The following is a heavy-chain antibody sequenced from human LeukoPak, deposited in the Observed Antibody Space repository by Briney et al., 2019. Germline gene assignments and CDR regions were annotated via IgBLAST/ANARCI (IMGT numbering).Heavy chain of an antibody. CDR3: ARENLNYYGSGSYLY. Sequence: ASVKVSFKASGYPFSGYYIHWVRQGPGQGLEWLGWINPGTGATKYAQRFEGRVTLTRDTSVTTVHMELSGLRSDDSAVYYCARENLNYYGSGSYLYWGQGSQVTVSS. V-gene: IGHV1-2*02. CDR1: GYPFSGYY. CDR2: INPGTGAT. J-gene: IGHJ4*02. D-gene: IGHD3-10*01.